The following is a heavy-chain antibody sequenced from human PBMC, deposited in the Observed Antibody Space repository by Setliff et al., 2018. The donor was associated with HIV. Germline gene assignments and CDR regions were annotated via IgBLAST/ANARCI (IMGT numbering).Heavy chain of an antibody. D-gene: IGHD6-19*01. CDR2: FNPEDGET. CDR1: GNTLSEMY. V-gene: IGHV1-24*01. CDR3: ARKYGSGWSDIYYYYMDV. J-gene: IGHJ6*03. Sequence: ASVKVSCKVSGNTLSEMYIHWVRQAPGKGLEWIGGFNPEDGETIHARKFQVRVTLTEDTSTDTAYMELSSLRSADTAVYFCARKYGSGWSDIYYYYMDVWGKGTTVTVSS.